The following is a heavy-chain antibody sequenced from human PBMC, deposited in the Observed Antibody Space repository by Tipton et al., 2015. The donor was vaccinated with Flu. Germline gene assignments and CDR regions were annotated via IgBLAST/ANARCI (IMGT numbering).Heavy chain of an antibody. Sequence: SLRLSCAASGFTFSTYAMSWVRQAPGKGLEWVSEISGDGRSTYYADSVKGRFTVSRDNSKNTLYLHMNSLSAEDTAVYHCAKDLAGSYSDYFDYWGLGTLVTVSS. CDR2: ISGDGRST. V-gene: IGHV3-23*01. CDR3: AKDLAGSYSDYFDY. CDR1: GFTFSTYA. J-gene: IGHJ4*02. D-gene: IGHD3-10*01.